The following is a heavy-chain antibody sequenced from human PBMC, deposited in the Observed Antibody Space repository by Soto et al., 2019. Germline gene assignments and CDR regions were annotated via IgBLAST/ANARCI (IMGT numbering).Heavy chain of an antibody. D-gene: IGHD2-2*01. Sequence: QVQLQQWGAGLLKPSETLSLTCAVYGGSFSGYYWSWIRQPPGKGLEWIGEINQIGSPNYNPSLTRRVTISIDTSRNQFSLQLNSVTAADTAIYYCARRVVPAAIGYWGQGALVTVSS. CDR1: GGSFSGYY. CDR3: ARRVVPAAIGY. J-gene: IGHJ4*02. CDR2: INQIGSP. V-gene: IGHV4-34*01.